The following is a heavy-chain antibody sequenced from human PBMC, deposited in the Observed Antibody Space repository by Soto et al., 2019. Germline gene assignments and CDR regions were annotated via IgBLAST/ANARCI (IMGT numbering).Heavy chain of an antibody. CDR3: ARAQELRSFDWSWGGGAVDV. CDR2: LSPYNGAT. CDR1: GYTFTDYY. V-gene: IGHV1-2*04. Sequence: HVQLVQSGAEVKKPGASLRVSCKASGYTFTDYYIHWVRQAPGQGLQWMGWLSPYNGATTYAQKFQDWVTMTRDTXLSTAYLDLSRLSSGDTAVYYCARAQELRSFDWSWGGGAVDVWGQGTMVTASS. J-gene: IGHJ3*01. D-gene: IGHD3-9*01.